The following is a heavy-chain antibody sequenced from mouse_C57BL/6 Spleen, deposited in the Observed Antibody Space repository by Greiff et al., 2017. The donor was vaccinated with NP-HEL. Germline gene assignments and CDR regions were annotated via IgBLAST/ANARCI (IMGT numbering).Heavy chain of an antibody. CDR3: ARWDYYGNWYFDV. CDR1: GYTFTSYW. CDR2: IDPSDSYT. J-gene: IGHJ1*03. D-gene: IGHD1-1*01. V-gene: IGHV1-69*01. Sequence: QVQLQQPGAELVMPGASVKLSCKASGYTFTSYWMHWVKQRPGQGLEWIGEIDPSDSYTNYNQKFKGKSTLTVDKSSSTAYMQLSSLTSEDSAVYYCARWDYYGNWYFDVWGTGTTVTVSS.